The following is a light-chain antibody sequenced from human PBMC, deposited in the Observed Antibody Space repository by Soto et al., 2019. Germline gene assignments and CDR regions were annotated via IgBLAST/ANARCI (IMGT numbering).Light chain of an antibody. CDR3: SSYAGSNILV. J-gene: IGLJ3*02. CDR2: EVS. Sequence: QSALTQPPSASGSPGQSVTISCTGTSDDVGGYNYVSWYQQHPGKAPKLMISEVSERPSGVPDRFSGSKSGNTASLTVSGLQAEDEADYYCSSYAGSNILVFGGGTKLTVL. V-gene: IGLV2-8*01. CDR1: SDDVGGYNY.